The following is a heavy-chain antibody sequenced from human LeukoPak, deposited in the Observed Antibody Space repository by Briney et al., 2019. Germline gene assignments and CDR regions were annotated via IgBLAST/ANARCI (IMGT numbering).Heavy chain of an antibody. D-gene: IGHD3-22*01. Sequence: YWIGWIRQHPGKGLEWIGYIYYSGSTYYNPSLKSRVTISVDTSKNQFSLKLSSVTAADTAVYYCASTMIVVVNDAFDIWGQGTMVTVSS. CDR2: IYYSGST. J-gene: IGHJ3*02. CDR1: Y. V-gene: IGHV4-31*02. CDR3: ASTMIVVVNDAFDI.